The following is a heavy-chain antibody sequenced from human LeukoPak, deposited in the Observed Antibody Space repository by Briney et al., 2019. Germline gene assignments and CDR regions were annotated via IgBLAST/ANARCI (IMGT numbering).Heavy chain of an antibody. V-gene: IGHV4-59*01. J-gene: IGHJ3*02. CDR2: IYYSGST. CDR3: ARDFGVLSAFDI. CDR1: GGSISSYY. D-gene: IGHD2-8*01. Sequence: SETLSLTCTVSGGSISSYYWSWIRQPPGKGLEWIGYIYYSGSTNYNPSLKSRVTISVDTSKNQFSLKLSSVTAADTAVYYCARDFGVLSAFDIWGQGTMVTVSS.